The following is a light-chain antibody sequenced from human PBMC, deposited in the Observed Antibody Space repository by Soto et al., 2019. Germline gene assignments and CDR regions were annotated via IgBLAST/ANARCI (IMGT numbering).Light chain of an antibody. Sequence: AIQVTQSPSSLSASGGDRVTITCRASQDIRGALAWYQQKPGKAPKLLIYDVSTLESGVPSRFSGSGSGTEFTLTISSLQPEHFGTYYCQQFNSFPITFGHGTRLEIK. CDR3: QQFNSFPIT. V-gene: IGKV1-13*02. J-gene: IGKJ5*01. CDR2: DVS. CDR1: QDIRGA.